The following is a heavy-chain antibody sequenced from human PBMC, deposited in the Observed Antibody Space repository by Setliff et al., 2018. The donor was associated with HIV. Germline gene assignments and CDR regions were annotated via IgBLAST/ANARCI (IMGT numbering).Heavy chain of an antibody. CDR2: LIENGVDK. J-gene: IGHJ4*02. V-gene: IGHV3-23*01. Sequence: PGGSLRLSCEGSGFNFSNYAMSWVRQAPGKGLEWVSGLIENGVDKYYAGSVKGRFTISRDNSKNTLYLQMDSLRAEDTALYYCTSDLPASGWTLAYWGQGALVTVSS. CDR3: TSDLPASGWTLAY. D-gene: IGHD6-19*01. CDR1: GFNFSNYA.